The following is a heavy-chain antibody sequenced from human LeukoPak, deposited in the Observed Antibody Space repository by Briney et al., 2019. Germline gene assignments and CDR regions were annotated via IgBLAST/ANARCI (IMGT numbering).Heavy chain of an antibody. CDR2: INHSGST. CDR1: GFTFNTYA. D-gene: IGHD2/OR15-2a*01. CDR3: ARVGNIA. J-gene: IGHJ5*02. V-gene: IGHV4-34*01. Sequence: GSLRLSCAASGFTFNTYAMSWIRQPPGKGLEWIGEINHSGSTNYNPSLKSRVTISVDTSKNQFSLKLSSVTAADTAVYYCARVGNIAWGQGTLVTVSS.